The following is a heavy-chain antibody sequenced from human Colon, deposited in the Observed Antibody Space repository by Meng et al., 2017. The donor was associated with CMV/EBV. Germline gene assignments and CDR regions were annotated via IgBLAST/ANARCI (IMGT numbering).Heavy chain of an antibody. CDR2: ISSSSRNI. D-gene: IGHD5-12*01. V-gene: IGHV3-21*01. CDR3: ARGYDSARALYYDGMDV. CDR1: GFALSPYY. Sequence: GGSLRLSCAASGFALSPYYMNWVRQAPGKGLEWVSSISSSSRNIYYADSVRGRFTISRDNAENSLYLQMDNLIADDTATYYCARGYDSARALYYDGMDVWGQGTTVTVSS. J-gene: IGHJ6*02.